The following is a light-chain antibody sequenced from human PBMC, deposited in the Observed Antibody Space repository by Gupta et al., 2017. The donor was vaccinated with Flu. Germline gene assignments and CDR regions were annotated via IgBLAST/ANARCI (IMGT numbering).Light chain of an antibody. Sequence: QSALTQPASVSGSPGQSITISCTGTTSDVGGYNSVSWYQQRPGTAPKLMIYEVSNRPSGISNRFSGSKSGNTASLTISGLQAEDEADYYCSSYTSGSTLVVAFGGGTKLTV. CDR1: TSDVGGYNS. V-gene: IGLV2-14*01. CDR2: EVS. J-gene: IGLJ2*01. CDR3: SSYTSGSTLVVA.